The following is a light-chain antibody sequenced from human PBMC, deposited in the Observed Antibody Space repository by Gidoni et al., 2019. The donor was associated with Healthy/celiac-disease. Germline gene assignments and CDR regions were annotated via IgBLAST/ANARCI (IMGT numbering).Light chain of an antibody. CDR3: QQNNNWPRT. CDR2: GAP. Sequence: ELVITQSPATQSVSPGERATLSCRASQSVSSNLAWYQQKPGQAPRLLIYGAPTRANGIPARFSGSGSGTEFTLTISSLQSEDFAVYYCQQNNNWPRTFGQGTKVEIK. V-gene: IGKV3-15*01. J-gene: IGKJ1*01. CDR1: QSVSSN.